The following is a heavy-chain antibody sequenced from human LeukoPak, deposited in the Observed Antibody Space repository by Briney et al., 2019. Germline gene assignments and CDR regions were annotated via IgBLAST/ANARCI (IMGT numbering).Heavy chain of an antibody. CDR3: ARAHFWVGNPQWGVFDI. J-gene: IGHJ3*02. V-gene: IGHV4-34*01. D-gene: IGHD3-3*02. Sequence: PSETLSLTCAVYGGSFSGYYWSWIRQPPGKGLEWIGEINHSGSTNYNPSLKSRVTISVDTSKNQFSLKLSSVTAADTAVYYCARAHFWVGNPQWGVFDIGAKGKMAT. CDR1: GGSFSGYY. CDR2: INHSGST.